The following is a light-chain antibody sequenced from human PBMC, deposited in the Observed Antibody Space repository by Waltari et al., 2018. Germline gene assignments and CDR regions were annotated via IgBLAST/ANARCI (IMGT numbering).Light chain of an antibody. Sequence: SFVVTQPPSVSVAPGQTARITCGGNNMGKHTVPWYQPKPGQAPVLVVYDDSDRPSGIPERFSGSNSGNTATLTISRVEAGDEAGYYCQVWDTSDPSLYVFGTGTKVTVL. CDR2: DDS. J-gene: IGLJ1*01. V-gene: IGLV3-21*02. CDR1: NMGKHT. CDR3: QVWDTSDPSLYV.